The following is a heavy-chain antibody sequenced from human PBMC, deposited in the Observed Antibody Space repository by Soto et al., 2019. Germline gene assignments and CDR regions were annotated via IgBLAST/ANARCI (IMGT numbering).Heavy chain of an antibody. CDR1: GGSISSGGYY. J-gene: IGHJ4*02. CDR3: ARDLSDYGDYGLDY. V-gene: IGHV4-31*03. CDR2: IYYSGST. D-gene: IGHD4-17*01. Sequence: TLSLTCTVSGGSISSGGYYWSWVRQHPGKGLEWIGYIYYSGSTYYNPSLKSRVTISVDTSKNQFSLKLSSVTAADAAVYYCARDLSDYGDYGLDYWGQGTLVTVSS.